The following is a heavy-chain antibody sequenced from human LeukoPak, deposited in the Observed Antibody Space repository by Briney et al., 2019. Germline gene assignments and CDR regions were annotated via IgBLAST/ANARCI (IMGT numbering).Heavy chain of an antibody. V-gene: IGHV4-59*08. D-gene: IGHD2-2*02. CDR1: GGSISSYY. Sequence: SETLSLTCTVSGGSISSYYWSWIRQPPGKGLEWIGYIYYSGSTNYNPSLKSRVTISVDTSKNQFSLKLSSVTAADTAVYYCARSHDIVVVPAAILWFDPWGQGTLVTVSS. CDR2: IYYSGST. CDR3: ARSHDIVVVPAAILWFDP. J-gene: IGHJ5*02.